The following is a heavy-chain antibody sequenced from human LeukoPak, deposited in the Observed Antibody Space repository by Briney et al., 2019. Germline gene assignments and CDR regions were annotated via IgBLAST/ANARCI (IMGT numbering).Heavy chain of an antibody. V-gene: IGHV1-46*01. J-gene: IGHJ5*02. Sequence: GASVKVSCTASGYTFTSYYMHWVRQAPGQGLEWMGIINPSGGSTSYAQKFQGRVTMTRDMSTSTVYMELSSLRSEDTAVYYCAAYGDYVMGFDPWGQGTLVTVSS. D-gene: IGHD4-17*01. CDR3: AAYGDYVMGFDP. CDR2: INPSGGST. CDR1: GYTFTSYY.